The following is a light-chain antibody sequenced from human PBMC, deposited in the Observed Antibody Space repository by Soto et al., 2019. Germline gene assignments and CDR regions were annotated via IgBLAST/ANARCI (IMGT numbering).Light chain of an antibody. V-gene: IGLV2-11*01. Sequence: QSALTQPRSVSGSPGQSVTISCTGTSSDVGGYNYVSWYQQHPGKAPKLMISDVSKRPSGVPDRVSGSKSGNPASLTISGLQAEDEADYYCCSYAGTYVVFGGGTQLTVL. CDR2: DVS. J-gene: IGLJ2*01. CDR3: CSYAGTYVV. CDR1: SSDVGGYNY.